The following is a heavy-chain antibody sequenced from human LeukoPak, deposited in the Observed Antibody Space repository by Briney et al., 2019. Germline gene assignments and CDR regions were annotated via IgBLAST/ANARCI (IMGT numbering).Heavy chain of an antibody. J-gene: IGHJ4*02. D-gene: IGHD3-22*01. CDR3: AKSPYYDSSGYYREYYFDY. CDR1: GFTFSNYA. CDR2: ISYDGSSK. Sequence: GESLRLSCAASGFTFSNYAILWVRQAPGKGLEWVAVISYDGSSKNFADSVKGRFTISRDNSKNTLYLQMNSLRVEDTAVYYCAKSPYYDSSGYYREYYFDYWGQGTLVTVSS. V-gene: IGHV3-30-3*02.